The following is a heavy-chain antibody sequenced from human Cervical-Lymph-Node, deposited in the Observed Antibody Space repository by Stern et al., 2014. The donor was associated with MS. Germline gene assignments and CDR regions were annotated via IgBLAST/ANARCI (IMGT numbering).Heavy chain of an antibody. J-gene: IGHJ3*01. CDR2: NIPIYGRA. D-gene: IGHD6-6*01. CDR1: GVSLSQFA. Sequence: VQLVQSGAGVKKPGSSVKGSWKGSGVSLSQFAHTWGRPAPGQGVEGVGGNIPIYGRAAYAQRFQGRVTISADDSMNTVNRALSSLRSEDTAVYYCARCGRVEGRPLWDALDLWGQGTLVTVS. CDR3: ARCGRVEGRPLWDALDL. V-gene: IGHV1-69*01.